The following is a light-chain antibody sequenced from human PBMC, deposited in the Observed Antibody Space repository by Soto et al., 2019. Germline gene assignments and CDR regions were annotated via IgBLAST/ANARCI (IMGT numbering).Light chain of an antibody. CDR2: DAS. V-gene: IGKV1-33*01. CDR1: QDIRHF. Sequence: DIQMTQSPSSLSASVGDRVTISCQASQDIRHFLSWYLQKPGKAPKLLIFDASSLVTGVPSRFSGSGSGTDFTFTISSLQPEDIGTYYCQQHENPPITFGQGTKVDIK. J-gene: IGKJ1*01. CDR3: QQHENPPIT.